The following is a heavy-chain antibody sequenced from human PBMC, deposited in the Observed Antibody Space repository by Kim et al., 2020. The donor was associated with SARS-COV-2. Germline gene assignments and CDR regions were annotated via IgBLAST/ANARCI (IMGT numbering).Heavy chain of an antibody. V-gene: IGHV5-10-1*01. CDR3: ARQSGGYYHTTYWYFDL. D-gene: IGHD3-22*01. CDR1: GYSFTSYW. Sequence: GESLKISCKGSGYSFTSYWISWVRQMPGKGLEWMGRIDPSDSYTNYSPSFQGHVTISADKSISTAYLQWSSLKASDTAMYYCARQSGGYYHTTYWYFDLWGRGTLVTVSS. J-gene: IGHJ2*01. CDR2: IDPSDSYT.